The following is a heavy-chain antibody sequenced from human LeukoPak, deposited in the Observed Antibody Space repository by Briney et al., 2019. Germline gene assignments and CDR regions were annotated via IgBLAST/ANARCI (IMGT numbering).Heavy chain of an antibody. CDR2: IKSKTDGGTT. D-gene: IGHD5-18*01. V-gene: IGHV3-15*01. CDR3: TTDLRHVDRGYSYGFDY. CDR1: GFTFSNAW. Sequence: GGSLRLSCAASGFTFSNAWMSWVRQAPGKGLEWVGRIKSKTDGGTTDYAAPVKGRFTISRDDSKNTLYLQMNSLKTEDTAVYYCTTDLRHVDRGYSYGFDYWGQGTLVTVSS. J-gene: IGHJ4*02.